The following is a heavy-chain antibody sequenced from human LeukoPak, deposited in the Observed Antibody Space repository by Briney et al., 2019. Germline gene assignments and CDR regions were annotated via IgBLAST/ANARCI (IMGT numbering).Heavy chain of an antibody. V-gene: IGHV4-59*12. CDR1: GASISTYY. Sequence: SETLSLTCSVSGASISTYYWSWIRQPPEKGLEWIGYIHYSGSTSYNPSLKSRVTISVDTSKNQFSLKLSSVTAADTAVYYCARGLIAAAGAGSWGQGTLVTVSS. J-gene: IGHJ4*02. CDR3: ARGLIAAAGAGS. CDR2: IHYSGST. D-gene: IGHD6-13*01.